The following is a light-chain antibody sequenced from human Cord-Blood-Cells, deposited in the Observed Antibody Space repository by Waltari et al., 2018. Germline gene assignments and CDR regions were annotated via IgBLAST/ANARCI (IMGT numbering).Light chain of an antibody. V-gene: IGKV1-39*01. J-gene: IGKJ2*03. CDR1: QSISSY. CDR2: AAS. Sequence: DRVTITCRASQSISSYLNWYQQKPGKAPKLLIYAASSLQSGVPSRFSGSGSGTDFTLTISCLQSEDFATYYCQQYYSFPYSFGQGTKLEIK. CDR3: QQYYSFPYS.